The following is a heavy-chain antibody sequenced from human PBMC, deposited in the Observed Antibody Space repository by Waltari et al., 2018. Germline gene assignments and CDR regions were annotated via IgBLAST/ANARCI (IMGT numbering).Heavy chain of an antibody. V-gene: IGHV4-34*01. CDR3: ARGSDYDFWSGYYYFDY. D-gene: IGHD3-3*01. CDR1: GGSFSGYY. J-gene: IGHJ4*02. CDR2: INHSGST. Sequence: QVQLQQWGAGLLKPSETLSLTCAVYGGSFSGYYWSWIRQPPGKGLEWIGEINHSGSTNYNPSLKSRVTISVDTSKNQFSLKLSSVTAADTAVYYCARGSDYDFWSGYYYFDYWGQGTLVTVSS.